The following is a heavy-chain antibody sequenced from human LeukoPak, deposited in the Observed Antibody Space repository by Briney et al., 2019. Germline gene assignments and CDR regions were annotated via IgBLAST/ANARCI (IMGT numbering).Heavy chain of an antibody. CDR1: GFTFSYFG. CDR2: IRYDGSNE. J-gene: IGHJ4*02. CDR3: AKIEGKYQLANIPDS. Sequence: PGGSLRLSCVASGFTFSYFGMHWVRQAPGKGLEWVAFIRYDGSNEYYAESVKGRFTISRDNSKNTLYLQTNSLRVEDTAAYYCAKIEGKYQLANIPDSWGQGTLVTVSS. V-gene: IGHV3-30*02. D-gene: IGHD2-2*01.